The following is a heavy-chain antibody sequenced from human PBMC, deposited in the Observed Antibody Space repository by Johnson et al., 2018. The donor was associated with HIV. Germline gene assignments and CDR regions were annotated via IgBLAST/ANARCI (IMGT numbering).Heavy chain of an antibody. D-gene: IGHD6-13*01. CDR1: GFTFSSYW. V-gene: IGHV3-66*01. J-gene: IGHJ3*02. CDR3: AREGAWSSSWYHDAFDI. Sequence: VQLVESGGGLVQPGGSLRLSCAASGFTFSSYWMHWVRQAPGKGLEWVSVIYSGGSTYYADSVKGRFTISRDNSKNTLYLQMNSLRAEDTAVYYCAREGAWSSSWYHDAFDIWGQGTMVTVSS. CDR2: IYSGGST.